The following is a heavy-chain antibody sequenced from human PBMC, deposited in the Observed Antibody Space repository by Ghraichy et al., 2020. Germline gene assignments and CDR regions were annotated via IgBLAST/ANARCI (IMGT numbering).Heavy chain of an antibody. CDR3: ARGGQQWLSRKYFQH. Sequence: ESLNISCALYGGSFSGYYWSWIRQPPGKGLEWIGEINHSGSTNYNPSLKSRVTISVDTSKNQFSLKLSSVTAADTAVYYCARGGQQWLSRKYFQHWGQGTLLTVSS. D-gene: IGHD6-19*01. J-gene: IGHJ1*01. CDR2: INHSGST. CDR1: GGSFSGYY. V-gene: IGHV4-34*01.